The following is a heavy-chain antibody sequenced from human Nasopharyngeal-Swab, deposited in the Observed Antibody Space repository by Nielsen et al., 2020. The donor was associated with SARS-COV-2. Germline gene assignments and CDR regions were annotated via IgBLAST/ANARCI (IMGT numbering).Heavy chain of an antibody. D-gene: IGHD3-10*01. Sequence: ASVKVSCKASGYTFTSYAMYWVRQAPGQRLEWMGWINAGNGNTRYSQKFQGRVTITRDTSASTAYMELSSLRSEDTAVYYCARDQETGFSQWFGELLFPFDPWGQGTLVTVSS. CDR3: ARDQETGFSQWFGELLFPFDP. CDR2: INAGNGNT. J-gene: IGHJ5*02. V-gene: IGHV1-3*01. CDR1: GYTFTSYA.